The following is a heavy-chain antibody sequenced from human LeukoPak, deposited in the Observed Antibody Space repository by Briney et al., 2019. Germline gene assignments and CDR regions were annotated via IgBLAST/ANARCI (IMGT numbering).Heavy chain of an antibody. CDR1: GGSISSYY. J-gene: IGHJ4*02. CDR3: ASQTETGESYYFGY. Sequence: SETLSLTCTVSGGSISSYYWSWIRQPPGKGLEWIGYIYYSGSTNYNPSLKSRVTISVDTSKNQFSLKLSSVTAADTAVYYCASQTETGESYYFGYWGQGTLVTVSS. V-gene: IGHV4-59*12. D-gene: IGHD7-27*01. CDR2: IYYSGST.